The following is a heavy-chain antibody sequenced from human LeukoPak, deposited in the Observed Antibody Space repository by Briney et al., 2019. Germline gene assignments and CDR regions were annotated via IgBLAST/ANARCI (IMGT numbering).Heavy chain of an antibody. J-gene: IGHJ4*02. CDR1: GFTFTIYA. CDR2: ISDSGVTT. Sequence: RGSLRLSCAASGFTFTIYAMSWVRQAPGKGLEWVSAISDSGVTTYYADSVKGRFTISRDNSKNTLYLQMNSLRAKDTAVYYCAKEKTTVGTPGIDYWGQGTLVTVSS. V-gene: IGHV3-23*01. D-gene: IGHD4-23*01. CDR3: AKEKTTVGTPGIDY.